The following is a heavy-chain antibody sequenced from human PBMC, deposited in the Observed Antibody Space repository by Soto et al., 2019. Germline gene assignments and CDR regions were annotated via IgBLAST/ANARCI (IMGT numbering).Heavy chain of an antibody. Sequence: QVQLVESGGGVVQPGRSLRLSCAASGFTFSSYGMNWVRQAPGKGLEWVAVISYDGSNKYYADSVKGRFTISRDNSKNTLDLQMNSLRAEDTAVYYCAKCNGDIDYYYAMDVWGQGTTVTVSS. J-gene: IGHJ6*02. V-gene: IGHV3-30*18. CDR2: ISYDGSNK. CDR3: AKCNGDIDYYYAMDV. D-gene: IGHD2-8*01. CDR1: GFTFSSYG.